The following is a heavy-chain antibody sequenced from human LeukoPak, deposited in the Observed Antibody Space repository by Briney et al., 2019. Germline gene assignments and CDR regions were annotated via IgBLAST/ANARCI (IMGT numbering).Heavy chain of an antibody. D-gene: IGHD5-18*01. J-gene: IGHJ4*02. CDR2: LYGNMRT. CDR1: GDSISSHY. CDR3: ATIKRGDVYGYFDF. V-gene: IGHV4-59*11. Sequence: SETLSLTCTVSGDSISSHYWGWFRQPPGKGLEWIAYLYGNMRTKDNPSLKGRVTLSADTSKNQHSLRLSSVTAADTAVYYCATIKRGDVYGYFDFWGQGILVTVSS.